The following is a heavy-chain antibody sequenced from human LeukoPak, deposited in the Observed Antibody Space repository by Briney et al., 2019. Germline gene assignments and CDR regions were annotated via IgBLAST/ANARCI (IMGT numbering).Heavy chain of an antibody. CDR2: IYTGGST. D-gene: IGHD6-13*01. V-gene: IGHV3-53*01. Sequence: GGSLRLSCAASGFTVSSYYMTWVRQAPGKGLEWVSVIYTGGSTYYADSVKGRFTISRDHSKNTVFLQMNSLRAEDTAVYYCARDLGSRSNIWGQGTMVTVSP. CDR3: ARDLGSRSNI. J-gene: IGHJ3*02. CDR1: GFTVSSYY.